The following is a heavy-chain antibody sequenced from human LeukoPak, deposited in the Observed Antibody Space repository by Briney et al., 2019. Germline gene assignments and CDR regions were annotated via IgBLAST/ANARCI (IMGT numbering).Heavy chain of an antibody. Sequence: SGGSLKLSCAASGFTFSSSDMHWVRQATGKGLEWVSAIGPTGDTYYPGSVKGRFTISRKNVRNSLYLQMNSLRAGDTAVYYCARAVPMARGVNYYDYWGQGTLVTVSS. CDR1: GFTFSSSD. D-gene: IGHD3-10*01. CDR3: ARAVPMARGVNYYDY. J-gene: IGHJ4*02. CDR2: IGPTGDT. V-gene: IGHV3-13*01.